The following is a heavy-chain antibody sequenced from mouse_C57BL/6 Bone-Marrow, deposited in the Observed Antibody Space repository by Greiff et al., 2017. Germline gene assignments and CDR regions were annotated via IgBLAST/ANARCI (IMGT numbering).Heavy chain of an antibody. Sequence: QVQLKQPGAELVRPGTSVKLSCKASGYTFTSYWMHWVKQRPGQGLEWIGVIDPSDSYTNYNQKFKGKATLTVDTSSSTAYMQLSSLTSEDSAVYYCARGGYYYGRGWYFDVWGTGTTVTVSS. CDR2: IDPSDSYT. J-gene: IGHJ1*03. CDR3: ARGGYYYGRGWYFDV. D-gene: IGHD1-1*01. V-gene: IGHV1-59*01. CDR1: GYTFTSYW.